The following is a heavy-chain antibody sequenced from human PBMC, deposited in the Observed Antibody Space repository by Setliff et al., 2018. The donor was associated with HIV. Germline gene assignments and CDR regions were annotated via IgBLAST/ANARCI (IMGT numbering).Heavy chain of an antibody. CDR1: DDSISTTAYY. V-gene: IGHV4-39*01. J-gene: IGHJ4*02. Sequence: PSETLSLTCTVSDDSISTTAYYWGWVRQPPGKGLEWIGSIYYSGSTYYNPSLRSRVTLSVDTSKNRFSLRLTSVTAADSAVYFCARHVKGAFDPYYFDQWGQGARVTVSS. CDR2: IYYSGST. CDR3: ARHVKGAFDPYYFDQ.